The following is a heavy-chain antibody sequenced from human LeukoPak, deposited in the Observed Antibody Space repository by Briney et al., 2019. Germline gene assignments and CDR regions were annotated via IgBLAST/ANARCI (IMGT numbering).Heavy chain of an antibody. V-gene: IGHV1-8*01. Sequence: ASVKVSCKASRYTFTSYDINWVRQATGQGLEWMGWMNPNSGNTGYAQKFQGRVTMTRNTSISTAYMELSSLRSEDTAVYYCARSEVLRYFEGDYWGQGTLVTVSS. D-gene: IGHD3-9*01. CDR2: MNPNSGNT. CDR3: ARSEVLRYFEGDY. CDR1: RYTFTSYD. J-gene: IGHJ4*02.